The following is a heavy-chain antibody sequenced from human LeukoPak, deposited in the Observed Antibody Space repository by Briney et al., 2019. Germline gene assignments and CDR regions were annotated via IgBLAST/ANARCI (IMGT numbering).Heavy chain of an antibody. CDR1: GFSLSTRGMC. V-gene: IGHV2-70*01. Sequence: SGPTLVNPTQTLTLTCTFSGFSLSTRGMCVSWIRQPPGKALEWLALIDWDDDKYYSTSLKTRLTISKDTSKNQVVLTMTNMDPVDTATYYCARIRTTMVRGVIITDWFDPWGQGTLVTVSS. J-gene: IGHJ5*02. CDR3: ARIRTTMVRGVIITDWFDP. D-gene: IGHD3-10*01. CDR2: IDWDDDK.